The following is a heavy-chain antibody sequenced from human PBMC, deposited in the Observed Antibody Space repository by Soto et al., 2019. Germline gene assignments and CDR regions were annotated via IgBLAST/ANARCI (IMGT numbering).Heavy chain of an antibody. J-gene: IGHJ6*02. D-gene: IGHD6-6*01. CDR3: PKPHSDSSSFFLYYYYYYGMDV. V-gene: IGHV3-23*01. CDR2: ISGSGGST. CDR1: GFTFSSYA. Sequence: GGSLRLSCAASGFTFSSYAMSWVRQAPGKGLEWVSAISGSGGSTYYADSVKGRSTISRDNSKNTLYVQMNSLRAEDTAVYSCPKPHSDSSSFFLYYYYYYGMDVWGQGTTVTVSS.